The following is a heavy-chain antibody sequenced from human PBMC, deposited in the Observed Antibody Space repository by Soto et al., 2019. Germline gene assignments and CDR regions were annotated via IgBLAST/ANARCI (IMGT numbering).Heavy chain of an antibody. CDR2: ISSSGSTI. V-gene: IGHV3-48*03. D-gene: IGHD1-1*01. Sequence: LRLSCAASGFTFSSYEMNWVRQAPGKGLEWVSYISSSGSTIYYADSVKGRFTISRDNAKNSLYLQMNSLRAEDTAVYYCASALERSYYYYYGMDVWGQGTTVPVSS. CDR3: ASALERSYYYYYGMDV. J-gene: IGHJ6*02. CDR1: GFTFSSYE.